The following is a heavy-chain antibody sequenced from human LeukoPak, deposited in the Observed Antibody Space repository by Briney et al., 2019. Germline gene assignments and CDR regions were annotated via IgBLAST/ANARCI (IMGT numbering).Heavy chain of an antibody. D-gene: IGHD1-26*01. CDR2: ISYDGSNK. CDR3: ARCHGGPTVLYDAFDI. Sequence: PGGSLRLSCAASGFTFSRYWMSWVRQAPGKGLEWVAVISYDGSNKYYADSVKGRFTISRDNSKNTLYLQMNSLRAEDTAVYYCARCHGGPTVLYDAFDIWGQGTMVTVSS. J-gene: IGHJ3*02. V-gene: IGHV3-30*03. CDR1: GFTFSRYW.